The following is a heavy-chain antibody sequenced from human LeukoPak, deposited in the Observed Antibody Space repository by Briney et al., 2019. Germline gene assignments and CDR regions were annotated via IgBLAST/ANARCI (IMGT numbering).Heavy chain of an antibody. CDR2: IKQDGSEK. J-gene: IGHJ4*02. Sequence: GGSLRLSCAASGFTFSNYWMTWVRQAPGKGLEWVANIKQDGSEKYCVDSVKGRFTISRDNAKSSLSLQMNSLRAEDTAVYYCARGLDYWGQGTLVTVSS. V-gene: IGHV3-7*05. CDR1: GFTFSNYW. CDR3: ARGLDY.